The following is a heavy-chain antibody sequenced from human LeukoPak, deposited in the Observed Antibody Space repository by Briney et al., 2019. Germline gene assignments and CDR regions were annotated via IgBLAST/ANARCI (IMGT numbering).Heavy chain of an antibody. V-gene: IGHV3-15*01. J-gene: IGHJ4*02. CDR2: IKSRADGGTT. D-gene: IGHD3-22*01. CDR3: ARDYDSSGYYKGGLDY. Sequence: GGSLRLSCAASRFTFSNAWMSWVRQAPGKGLEWVGRIKSRADGGTTDYAAPVKGRFTISRDDSENTLYLQMNSLRAEDTAVYYCARDYDSSGYYKGGLDYWGQGTLVTVSS. CDR1: RFTFSNAW.